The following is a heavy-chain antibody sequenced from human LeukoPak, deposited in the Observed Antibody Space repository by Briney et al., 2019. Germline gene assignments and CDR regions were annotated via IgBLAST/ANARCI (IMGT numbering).Heavy chain of an antibody. V-gene: IGHV3-48*03. CDR1: GFTFSSYE. CDR3: AQHLKPLMGGG. J-gene: IGHJ6*04. D-gene: IGHD3-16*01. Sequence: TGGSLRLSCAASGFTFSSYEMNWVRQAPGNGLEWVSYISSSGSTIYYADSVKGRFTISRDNAKDSLYLQMNNLKAEDTSFYDCAQHLKPLMGGGWGKGTTVTISS. CDR2: ISSSGSTI.